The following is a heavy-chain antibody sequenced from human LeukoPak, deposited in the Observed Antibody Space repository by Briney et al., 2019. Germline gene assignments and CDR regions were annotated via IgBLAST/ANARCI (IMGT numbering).Heavy chain of an antibody. CDR3: ARSSFGELSLLPFDY. D-gene: IGHD3-10*01. V-gene: IGHV4-31*03. J-gene: IGHJ4*02. CDR2: IYNSGST. Sequence: KPSQTLSLTCTVSGGSISSGGYYWNWIRQHPGKGLEWIGYIYNSGSTYYNPSLKSRSTISVDTSKNQFSLKLSSVTAADTAVYYCARSSFGELSLLPFDYWAREPWSPSPQ. CDR1: GGSISSGGYY.